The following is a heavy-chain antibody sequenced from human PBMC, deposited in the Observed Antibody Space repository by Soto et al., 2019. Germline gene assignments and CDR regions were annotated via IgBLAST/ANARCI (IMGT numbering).Heavy chain of an antibody. J-gene: IGHJ1*01. D-gene: IGHD6-13*01. CDR2: ISGRGGST. CDR3: AKDLYSKAYNPSEYFQH. CDR1: GFTFSSYA. V-gene: IGHV3-23*01. Sequence: GGSLSLSCAASGFTFSSYAMSWVRQAPGKGLEWVSAISGRGGSTYYAESVKGRLTISRDNSKNTLYLQRNRLRAEDTAVYYCAKDLYSKAYNPSEYFQHWGQGTLVTVSS.